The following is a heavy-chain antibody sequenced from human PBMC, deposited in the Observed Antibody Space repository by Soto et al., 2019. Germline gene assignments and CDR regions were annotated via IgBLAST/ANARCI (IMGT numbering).Heavy chain of an antibody. D-gene: IGHD4-17*01. CDR2: TYYRSRWYN. V-gene: IGHV6-1*01. CDR1: GDSVSGNSAA. Sequence: SQTLSLTCAISGDSVSGNSAAWNWIRQSPSRGLEWLGRTYYRSRWYNDYAVSVKSRITVTPDTSKNQFSLHLNSVTPADTAVYYCAVGDYYYYYYGMDVWGQGTTVTVS. J-gene: IGHJ6*02. CDR3: AVGDYYYYYYGMDV.